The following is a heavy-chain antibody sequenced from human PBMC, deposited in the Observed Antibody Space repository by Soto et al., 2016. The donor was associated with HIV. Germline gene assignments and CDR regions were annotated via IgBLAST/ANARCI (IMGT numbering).Heavy chain of an antibody. CDR1: GFTFSSSA. D-gene: IGHD6-19*01. V-gene: IGHV3-23*01. J-gene: IGHJ5*02. CDR3: AKDLGFETHHWSGAVAGNWFDP. Sequence: EVQLLESGGGLVQPGGSLRLSCAASGFTFSSSALSWVRQAPGKGLEWVSAISGSGGNTYYADSVKGRFTISRDNSKNTLYLQMNSLRAEDTALYYCAKDLGFETHHWSGAVAGNWFDPWGQGTLVTVSS. CDR2: ISGSGGNT.